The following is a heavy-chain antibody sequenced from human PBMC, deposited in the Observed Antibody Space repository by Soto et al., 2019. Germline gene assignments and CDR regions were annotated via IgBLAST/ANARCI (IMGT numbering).Heavy chain of an antibody. D-gene: IGHD4-17*01. CDR1: GGSISSSSYY. CDR2: IYYSGST. Sequence: KPSETLSLTCTVSGGSISSSSYYWGWIRQPPGKGLEWIGSIYYSGSTYYNPSLKSRVTISVDTSKNQFSLKLSSVTAADTAVYYCARWAVTTRPGRANNRFDPWGQGTLVTVSS. CDR3: ARWAVTTRPGRANNRFDP. V-gene: IGHV4-39*01. J-gene: IGHJ5*02.